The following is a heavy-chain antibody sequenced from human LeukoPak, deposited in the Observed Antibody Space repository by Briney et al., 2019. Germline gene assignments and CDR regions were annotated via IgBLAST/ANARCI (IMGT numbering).Heavy chain of an antibody. CDR1: GGSISSSSYY. D-gene: IGHD3-16*01. J-gene: IGHJ2*01. CDR2: IYYSGST. CDR3: AKEGAWGNWYFDL. V-gene: IGHV4-39*02. Sequence: SETLSLTCTVSGGSISSSSYYWGWIRQPPGKGLEWIGSIYYSGSTYYNPSLKSRVTISVDTSKNQFSLKLNSVTAADTAVYYCAKEGAWGNWYFDLWGRGTLVTVSS.